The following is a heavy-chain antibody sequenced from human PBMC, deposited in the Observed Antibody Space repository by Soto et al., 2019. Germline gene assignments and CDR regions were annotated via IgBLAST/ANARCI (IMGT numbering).Heavy chain of an antibody. D-gene: IGHD6-13*01. CDR1: RYTFAMYY. J-gene: IGHJ6*02. V-gene: IGHV1-46*01. Sequence: SVKVSCKASRYTFAMYYMHWVREAPVQGLEWMGIINPSGGSTSYAQKFQGRVTMTRDTSTSTVYMELSSLRSEDTAVYYCARDRMTAAAGYGMDVWGQGTTVTVSS. CDR2: INPSGGST. CDR3: ARDRMTAAAGYGMDV.